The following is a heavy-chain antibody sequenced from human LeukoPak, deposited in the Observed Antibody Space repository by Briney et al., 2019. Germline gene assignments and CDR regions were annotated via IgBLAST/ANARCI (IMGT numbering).Heavy chain of an antibody. D-gene: IGHD3-3*01. V-gene: IGHV4-31*03. CDR2: IHHTESA. Sequence: PSETLSLTCTVSHSSITSAGYYWSWIRQHPGTGLEWIGYIHHTESASYNPSLEARLTISLDTSKSQFSLKLISVTAADTAVYYCARGGRDVFFSTPSPPPFAPGGQGILVIVSS. CDR3: ARGGRDVFFSTPSPPPFAP. CDR1: HSSITSAGYY. J-gene: IGHJ5*02.